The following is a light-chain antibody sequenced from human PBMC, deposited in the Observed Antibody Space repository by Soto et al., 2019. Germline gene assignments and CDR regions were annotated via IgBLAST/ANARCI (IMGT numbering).Light chain of an antibody. CDR2: DAS. J-gene: IGKJ4*01. Sequence: DIQMNQSPSSLSASVGDRVTITCQASQDISNYLNWYQQKPGKAPKLLIYDASNLETGVPSRFSGSGSGTDFTFTISSLQPEDIATYYCQQYDNLPFGGGTKVEIK. V-gene: IGKV1-33*01. CDR3: QQYDNLP. CDR1: QDISNY.